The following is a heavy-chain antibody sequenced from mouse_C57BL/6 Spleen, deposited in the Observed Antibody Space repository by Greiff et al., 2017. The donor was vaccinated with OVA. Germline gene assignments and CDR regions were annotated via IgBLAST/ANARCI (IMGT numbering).Heavy chain of an antibody. CDR3: AREVPMGNSFAY. V-gene: IGHV3-6*01. CDR2: ISYDGSN. CDR1: GYSITSGYY. Sequence: VQLKESGPGLVKPSQSLSLTCSVTGYSITSGYYWNWIRQFPGNKLEWMGYISYDGSNNYNPSLKNRISITRDTSKNQFFLKLNSVTTEDTATYYCAREVPMGNSFAYWGQGTLVTVSA. D-gene: IGHD2-1*01. J-gene: IGHJ3*01.